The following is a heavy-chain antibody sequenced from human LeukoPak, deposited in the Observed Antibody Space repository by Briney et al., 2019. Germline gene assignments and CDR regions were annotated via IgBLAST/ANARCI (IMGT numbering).Heavy chain of an antibody. J-gene: IGHJ4*02. CDR2: ISNDGRKK. CDR3: ARSRGPNTFGGVHDY. Sequence: GGSLRLSCAASGFIFTNYFMSWVRQAPGKGLEWVAAISNDGRKKSHADSVKGRFTISRDNSKNTLYLQMNSLRAEDTAVYYCARSRGPNTFGGVHDYWGQGTLVTVSS. V-gene: IGHV3-30*03. CDR1: GFIFTNYF. D-gene: IGHD3-16*01.